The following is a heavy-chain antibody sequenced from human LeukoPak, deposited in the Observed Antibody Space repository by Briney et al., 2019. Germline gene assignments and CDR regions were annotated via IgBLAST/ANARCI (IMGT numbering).Heavy chain of an antibody. CDR2: IYYSGST. CDR3: ASNSGSYYPYYYYYYMDV. D-gene: IGHD1-26*01. V-gene: IGHV4-59*08. CDR1: GGSISSYY. Sequence: SEILSLTCTVSGGSISSYYWSWIRQPPGKGLEWIGYIYYSGSTNYNPSLKSRVTISVDTSKNQFSLKLSSVTAADTAVYYCASNSGSYYPYYYYYYMDVWGKGTTVTVSS. J-gene: IGHJ6*03.